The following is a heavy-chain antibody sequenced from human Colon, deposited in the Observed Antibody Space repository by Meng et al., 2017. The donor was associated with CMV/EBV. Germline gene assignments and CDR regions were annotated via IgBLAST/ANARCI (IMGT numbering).Heavy chain of an antibody. D-gene: IGHD3-10*01. V-gene: IGHV1-69*10. CDR3: ARRGDYYGSTGFDP. CDR1: GGAFCYFA. J-gene: IGHJ5*02. CDR2: IISLVDLA. Sequence: ASGGAFCYFAVDWVRLARGQGLECRGGIISLVDLANCGQRFQGKVTINADKPTSTAYMELSSVRSEDTAVYYCARRGDYYGSTGFDPWGQGTLVTVSS.